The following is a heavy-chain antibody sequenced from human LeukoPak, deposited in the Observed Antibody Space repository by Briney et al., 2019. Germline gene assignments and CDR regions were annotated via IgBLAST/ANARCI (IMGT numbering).Heavy chain of an antibody. CDR2: TYYSGST. V-gene: IGHV4-59*08. Sequence: SETLSLTCSVSGXSISNYYWSWIRQPPGKGLEWIGYTYYSGSTNYNPSLKSRVTISVDTSKNQFSLKLSSVTAPDAAVYYCARRIIRANAFDIWGQGTMVTVSS. CDR3: ARRIIRANAFDI. CDR1: GXSISNYY. J-gene: IGHJ3*02.